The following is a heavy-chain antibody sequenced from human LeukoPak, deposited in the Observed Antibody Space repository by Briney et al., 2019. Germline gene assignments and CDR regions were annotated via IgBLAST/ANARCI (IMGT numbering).Heavy chain of an antibody. D-gene: IGHD2-15*01. Sequence: GGSLRLSCAASGFTFSSYGMSWVRQAPGKGLEWVSAISGSGGSTYYADSVKGRFTISRDNSKNTLYLQMNSLRAEDTAVYYCAKALRVVFLFDYWGQGILVTVSS. CDR2: ISGSGGST. CDR3: AKALRVVFLFDY. V-gene: IGHV3-23*01. J-gene: IGHJ4*02. CDR1: GFTFSSYG.